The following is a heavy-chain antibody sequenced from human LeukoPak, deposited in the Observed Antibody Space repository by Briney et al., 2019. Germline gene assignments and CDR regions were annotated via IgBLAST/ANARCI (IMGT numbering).Heavy chain of an antibody. Sequence: PGGSLRLSCAASGFTFSDYNMNWVRQVPGRGLEWVSHISGSGNIIYYGGSVKGRFTISRDNAKNSLYLQMNSLRDEDTAVYYCARDKVSGATFLDYWGQGTLVTVSS. V-gene: IGHV3-48*02. CDR1: GFTFSDYN. D-gene: IGHD1-26*01. CDR2: ISGSGNII. J-gene: IGHJ4*02. CDR3: ARDKVSGATFLDY.